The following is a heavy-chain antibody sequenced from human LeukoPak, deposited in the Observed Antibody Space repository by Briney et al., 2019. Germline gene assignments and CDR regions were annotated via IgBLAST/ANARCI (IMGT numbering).Heavy chain of an antibody. V-gene: IGHV3-23*01. CDR1: GFTFTSYA. CDR3: AKGGVTSVYHAFDI. D-gene: IGHD1-14*01. J-gene: IGHJ3*02. CDR2: ISGDASGT. Sequence: GGSLRLSCAASGFTFTSYAMSWVRQAPGKELEGVSAISGDASGTYYTDSVKGRFTISRDNSKNTLFLQMNSLRVEDTAVYYCAKGGVTSVYHAFDIWGQGTMVTVSS.